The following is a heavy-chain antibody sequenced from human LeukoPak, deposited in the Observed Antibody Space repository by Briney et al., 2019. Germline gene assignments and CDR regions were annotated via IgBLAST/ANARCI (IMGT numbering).Heavy chain of an antibody. CDR2: INPNSGGT. V-gene: IGHV1-2*02. Sequence: PGGSLRLSCAASGFTFTGYYMHWVRQAPGQGLEWMGWINPNSGGTNYAQKFQDRVTMTRNTSISTAYMELSRLRSDDTAVYYCARGLDIVAISGDAFDIWGQGTMATVSS. D-gene: IGHD5-12*01. CDR3: ARGLDIVAISGDAFDI. CDR1: GFTFTGYY. J-gene: IGHJ3*02.